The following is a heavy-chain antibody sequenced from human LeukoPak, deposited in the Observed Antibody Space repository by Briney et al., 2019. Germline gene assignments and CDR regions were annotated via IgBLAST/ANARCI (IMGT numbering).Heavy chain of an antibody. D-gene: IGHD1-26*01. V-gene: IGHV4-59*01. Sequence: SETLSLTCTVSGGSLSSYYWSWIRQPPGKGLEWIGYIYYSGSTNYNHSLKSRVTISVDASKNQFSLKLSSVTAADTAVYYSARVLGAFDILGQGTMVTVSS. CDR2: IYYSGST. CDR1: GGSLSSYY. CDR3: ARVLGAFDI. J-gene: IGHJ3*02.